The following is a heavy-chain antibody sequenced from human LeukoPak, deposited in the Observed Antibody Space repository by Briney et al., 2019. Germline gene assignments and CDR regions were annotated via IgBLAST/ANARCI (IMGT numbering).Heavy chain of an antibody. J-gene: IGHJ4*02. CDR3: ATVSTMIVVVTRGDRYYFDY. CDR2: FDPEDGET. D-gene: IGHD3-22*01. V-gene: IGHV1-24*01. CDR1: GYTLTELS. Sequence: ASVKVSCKVSGYTLTELSMHWVRQAPGKALEWMGGFDPEDGETIYAQKFQGRVTMTEDTSTDTAYMELSSLRSEDTAVYYCATVSTMIVVVTRGDRYYFDYWGQGTLVTVSS.